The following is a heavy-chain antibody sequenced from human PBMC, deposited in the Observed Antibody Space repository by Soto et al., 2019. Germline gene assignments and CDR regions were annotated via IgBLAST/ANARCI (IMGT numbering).Heavy chain of an antibody. J-gene: IGHJ5*02. CDR1: GFTFSSYA. CDR2: ISGSGGST. D-gene: IGHD2-2*03. CDR3: AKGLDIVVVPAASKSTWFDP. Sequence: GGSLRLSCAASGFTFSSYAMSWVRQAPGKGLEWVSAISGSGGSTYYADSVKGRFTISRDNSKNTLYLQMNSLRAEDTAVYYCAKGLDIVVVPAASKSTWFDPWGQGTLVTVSS. V-gene: IGHV3-23*01.